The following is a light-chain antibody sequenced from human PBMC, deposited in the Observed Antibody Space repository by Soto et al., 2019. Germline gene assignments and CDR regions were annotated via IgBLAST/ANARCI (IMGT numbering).Light chain of an antibody. CDR2: EVT. CDR1: RRDIGGYDF. V-gene: IGLV2-8*01. J-gene: IGLJ1*01. Sequence: SALIQPPSASGSPGQSVTISCTGTRRDIGGYDFVSWYQQHPGKAPKLMISEVTKRPSGVPDRFSGSKSGNTASLTISGLQSDDEADYYCCSFAGGTNLVFGTGTKLTVL. CDR3: CSFAGGTNLV.